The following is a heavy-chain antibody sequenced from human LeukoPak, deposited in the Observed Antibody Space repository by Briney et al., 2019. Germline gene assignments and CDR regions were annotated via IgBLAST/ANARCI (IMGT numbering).Heavy chain of an antibody. CDR2: TSNSGAST. V-gene: IGHV3-23*01. CDR1: GFTFSNYA. J-gene: IGHJ4*02. D-gene: IGHD1-1*01. Sequence: PGGSLRLSCAVSGFTFSNYAMSWVRQAPGKGLEWVSGTSNSGASTYYADSAKGRFTISRDNSENTLYLQMNSLRAEDTAVYYCARGPGRMTVLFTWSFDYWGQGTLVTVSS. CDR3: ARGPGRMTVLFTWSFDY.